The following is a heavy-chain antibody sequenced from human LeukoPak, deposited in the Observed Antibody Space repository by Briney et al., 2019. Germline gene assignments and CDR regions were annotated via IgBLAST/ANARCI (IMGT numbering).Heavy chain of an antibody. CDR3: ANWYYYDSSGVFDY. Sequence: GGSLRLSCAASGFTFSSCAMSWVRQAPGKGLEWVSAISGSGGSTYHADSVKGRFTISRDNSKNTLYLQMNSLRAEDTAVYYCANWYYYDSSGVFDYWGQGTLVTVSS. V-gene: IGHV3-23*01. D-gene: IGHD3-22*01. J-gene: IGHJ4*02. CDR1: GFTFSSCA. CDR2: ISGSGGST.